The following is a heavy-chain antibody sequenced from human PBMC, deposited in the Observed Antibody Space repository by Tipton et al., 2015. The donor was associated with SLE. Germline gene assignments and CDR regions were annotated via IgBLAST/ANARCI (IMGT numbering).Heavy chain of an antibody. CDR2: IHYTGNT. CDR3: AREKATDGGIDY. CDR1: GGSISTYY. J-gene: IGHJ4*02. D-gene: IGHD3-16*01. Sequence: TLSLTCTVSGGSISTYYWSWIRQSPGKGLQWIAYIHYTGNTNSNPSLKSRVTLSVDTSKNQFSLRLSSVTAADTAIYYCAREKATDGGIDYWGQGTLVTVSS. V-gene: IGHV4-59*01.